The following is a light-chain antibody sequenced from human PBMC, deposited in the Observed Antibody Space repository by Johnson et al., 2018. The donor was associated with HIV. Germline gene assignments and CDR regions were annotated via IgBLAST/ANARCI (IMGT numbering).Light chain of an antibody. CDR1: ALPKKY. CDR2: EDN. V-gene: IGLV3-10*01. J-gene: IGLJ1*01. Sequence: VLTQPPSVSVSPGQTARIPCSGEALPKKYAYWYQQKSGQAPVLVIYEDNKRPSGIPERFSGSSSGTVATLTISGAQVDDEADYYCYSTYSSGNREVFGTGTEVTVL. CDR3: YSTYSSGNREV.